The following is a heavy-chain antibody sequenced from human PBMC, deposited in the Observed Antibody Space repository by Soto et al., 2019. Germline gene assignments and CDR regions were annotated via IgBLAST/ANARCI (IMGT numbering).Heavy chain of an antibody. Sequence: QVQLVESGGGVVQPGRSLRLSCAASGFTFSSYGMHWVRQAPGKGLEWVAVIWYDGSNKYYADSVKGRFTISRDNSKNTLSLKMNSLRAEDTAVYYCARGLATDYWGQGTLVTVSS. D-gene: IGHD6-19*01. CDR1: GFTFSSYG. CDR3: ARGLATDY. V-gene: IGHV3-33*01. J-gene: IGHJ4*02. CDR2: IWYDGSNK.